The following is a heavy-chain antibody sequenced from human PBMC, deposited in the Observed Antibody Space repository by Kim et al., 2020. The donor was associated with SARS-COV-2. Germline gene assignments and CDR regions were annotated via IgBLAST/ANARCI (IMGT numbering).Heavy chain of an antibody. D-gene: IGHD1-26*01. V-gene: IGHV3-15*01. CDR2: IKSKTDGGTT. CDR3: TPKVGATLSVWFDP. CDR1: GFTFSNAW. J-gene: IGHJ5*02. Sequence: GGSLRLSCAASGFTFSNAWMSWVRQAPGKGLEWVGRIKSKTDGGTTDYAAPVKGRLTISRDDSKNTLYLQMNSLKTEDTAVYYCTPKVGATLSVWFDPWGQGTLVTVSS.